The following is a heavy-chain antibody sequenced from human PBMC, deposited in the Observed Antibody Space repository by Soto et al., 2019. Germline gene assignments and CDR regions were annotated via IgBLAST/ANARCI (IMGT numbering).Heavy chain of an antibody. V-gene: IGHV1-8*01. J-gene: IGHJ4*02. Sequence: QVQLVQSGAEVKKPGASVKVSCKASGYTFTSYDINWVRQATGQGLEWMGWMNPNSGNTAYAQKFQGRVTMTRTTPISPAYMDRSSLRPEDTAVYYCARERVGAMVDWGREPWSPSPQ. CDR3: ARERVGAMVD. CDR2: MNPNSGNT. CDR1: GYTFTSYD. D-gene: IGHD5-18*01.